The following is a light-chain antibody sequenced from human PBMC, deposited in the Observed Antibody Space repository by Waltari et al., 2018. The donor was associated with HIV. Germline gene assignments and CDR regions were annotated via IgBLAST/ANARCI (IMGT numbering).Light chain of an antibody. V-gene: IGKV3-15*01. J-gene: IGKJ4*01. CDR2: DAS. CDR3: QQYHNWPPVT. Sequence: EIEMTQSPATLSVSPGERATLSCRSSQSVRSKLAWYQKKHGQAPRLLIYDASTRATGIPARFSGSVSGTEFTLTISSLQSADFAVYYCQQYHNWPPVTFGGGTKVEIK. CDR1: QSVRSK.